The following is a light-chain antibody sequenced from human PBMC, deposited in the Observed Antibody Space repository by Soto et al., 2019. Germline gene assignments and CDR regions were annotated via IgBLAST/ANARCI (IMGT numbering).Light chain of an antibody. Sequence: EIVLTQSPATLSFSPGERATLSCRASQSFSSYLAWYQQKPGQAPRLLIYDASTRATGIPARFSGSGSGTDFTLTISRLEPDDFVVYYCQQYGRSPTFGQGTKVDIK. CDR2: DAS. CDR1: QSFSSY. J-gene: IGKJ1*01. V-gene: IGKV3-20*01. CDR3: QQYGRSPT.